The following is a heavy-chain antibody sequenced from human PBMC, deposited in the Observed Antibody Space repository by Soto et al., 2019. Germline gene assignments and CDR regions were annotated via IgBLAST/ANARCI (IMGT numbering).Heavy chain of an antibody. CDR1: GGSSSSYY. CDR2: IYYSGST. V-gene: IGHV4-59*12. CDR3: AREDGYCSGGSCYSDNSFDP. D-gene: IGHD2-15*01. Sequence: PSETLSLTCTVSGGSSSSYYWSWIRQPPGKGLEWIGYIYYSGSTNYNPSLKSRVTISVDTSKNQFSLKLSSVTAADTAVYYCAREDGYCSGGSCYSDNSFDPWGQGTLVTVSS. J-gene: IGHJ5*02.